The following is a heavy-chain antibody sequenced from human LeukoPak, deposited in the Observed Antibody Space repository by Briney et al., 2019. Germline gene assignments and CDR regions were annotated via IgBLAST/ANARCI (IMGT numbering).Heavy chain of an antibody. CDR3: ARGIVSTGRVNYYYYYYMDV. V-gene: IGHV3-9*01. Sequence: GRSLRLSCAASGFTFADYAMHWVRQAPGKGLEWVSGISWNSGSIGYADSVKGRFTISRDNAKNSLYLQMNSLRAEDTAVYYCARGIVSTGRVNYYYYYYMDVWGKGTTVTVSS. CDR2: ISWNSGSI. CDR1: GFTFADYA. D-gene: IGHD3-10*01. J-gene: IGHJ6*03.